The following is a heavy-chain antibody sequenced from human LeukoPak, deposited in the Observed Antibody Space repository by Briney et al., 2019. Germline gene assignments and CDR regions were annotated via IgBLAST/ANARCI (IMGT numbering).Heavy chain of an antibody. J-gene: IGHJ4*02. Sequence: GGSLRLSCAASGLTFKNFAMSWVRQAPGKGLEWLAVTSGDEDSTHYADSVRGHFVISTDNSKNTSFLNMHSLRGDDTAVYYCTVALMTGLSSGWHFAYWGQGTLVTVSS. CDR1: GLTFKNFA. D-gene: IGHD6-19*01. CDR3: TVALMTGLSSGWHFAY. CDR2: TSGDEDST. V-gene: IGHV3-23*01.